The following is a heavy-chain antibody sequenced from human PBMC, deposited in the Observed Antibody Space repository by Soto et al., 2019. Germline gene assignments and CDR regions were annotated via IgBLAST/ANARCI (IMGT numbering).Heavy chain of an antibody. D-gene: IGHD2-21*02. CDR1: GYSFTSYW. CDR2: IDPSDSYT. Sequence: PGESLKISCTGSGYSFTSYWISWVRQMPGKGLEWMGRIDPSDSYTNYSPSFQGHVTISADKSISTAYLQWSSLKASDTAMYYCARHGGEDTYCGGDCYSFYYYGMDVWGQGTTVTVSS. J-gene: IGHJ6*02. CDR3: ARHGGEDTYCGGDCYSFYYYGMDV. V-gene: IGHV5-10-1*01.